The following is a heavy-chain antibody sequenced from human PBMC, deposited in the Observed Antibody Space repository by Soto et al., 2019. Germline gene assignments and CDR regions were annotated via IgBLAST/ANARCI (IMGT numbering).Heavy chain of an antibody. J-gene: IGHJ5*02. V-gene: IGHV3-73*01. Sequence: GGSLRLSCSASGFTLSVSRIHWVRQASGKGVEWVGRIRRKADSYVTAYAASAKGRFTISRDDSKNTAYLQMNSLKTEDTAVYYCTSQYCGGDCSRVDP. CDR3: TSQYCGGDCSRVDP. D-gene: IGHD2-21*02. CDR2: IRRKADSYVT. CDR1: GFTLSVSR.